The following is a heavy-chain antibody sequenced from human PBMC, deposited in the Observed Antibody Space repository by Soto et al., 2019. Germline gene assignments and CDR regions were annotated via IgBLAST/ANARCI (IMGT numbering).Heavy chain of an antibody. V-gene: IGHV4-31*03. J-gene: IGHJ4*02. D-gene: IGHD1-26*01. Sequence: QVQLQESGPGLVKPSQTLSLTCTVSGGSISSGGYYWSWIRQHPGKVLEWIGYIYYSGSNYYNPSLKSRVTISVGTSKNQFSLKLSIVNADDDAVYYCARDRRCLWERPYYFDYWGQGTLVTVSS. CDR3: ARDRRCLWERPYYFDY. CDR2: IYYSGSN. CDR1: GGSISSGGYY.